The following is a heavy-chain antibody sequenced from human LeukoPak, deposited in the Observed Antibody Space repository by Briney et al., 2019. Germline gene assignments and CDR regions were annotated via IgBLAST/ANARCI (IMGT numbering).Heavy chain of an antibody. J-gene: IGHJ4*02. CDR1: GGTFSSYA. Sequence: ASVKVSCKASGGTFSSYAISWVRQAPGQGLEWMGRIIPILGTANYAQKFQGRVTITADKSTSTAYMELSSLRSEDTAVYYCARGGITVALFDYWGQGTLVTVSS. D-gene: IGHD6-19*01. V-gene: IGHV1-69*04. CDR3: ARGGITVALFDY. CDR2: IIPILGTA.